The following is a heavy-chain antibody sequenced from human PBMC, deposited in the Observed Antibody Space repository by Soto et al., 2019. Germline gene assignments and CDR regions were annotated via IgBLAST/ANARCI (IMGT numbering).Heavy chain of an antibody. J-gene: IGHJ4*02. D-gene: IGHD6-19*01. CDR1: GFTFSNYW. CDR2: IKQDGSEN. Sequence: GGSLRLSCVASGFTFSNYWMSWVRQAPGKGLEWVANIKQDGSENYYVDSVKGRFTISRDNTKNSVYLQINSLRADDTAVYYCARDRYSSVPYPIDYWGQGTLVTVSS. V-gene: IGHV3-7*03. CDR3: ARDRYSSVPYPIDY.